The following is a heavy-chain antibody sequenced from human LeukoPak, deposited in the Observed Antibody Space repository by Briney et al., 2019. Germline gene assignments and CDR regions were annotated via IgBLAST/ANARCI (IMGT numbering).Heavy chain of an antibody. Sequence: GRSLRLSCAASGFTFSSYGMHWVRQAPGKGLEWVAVIWYDGSNKYYADSVKGRFTISRDNSKDTLYLRMNSLRAEDTAVYYCARDDRSSSSIDYWGQGTLVTVSS. CDR3: ARDDRSSSSIDY. J-gene: IGHJ4*02. CDR1: GFTFSSYG. D-gene: IGHD6-6*01. CDR2: IWYDGSNK. V-gene: IGHV3-33*01.